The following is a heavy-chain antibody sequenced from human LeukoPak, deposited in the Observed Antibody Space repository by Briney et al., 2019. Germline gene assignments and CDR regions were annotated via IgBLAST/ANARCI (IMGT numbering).Heavy chain of an antibody. CDR2: INPSGGST. J-gene: IGHJ4*02. Sequence: GASVKVSCKASGYTFTSYYMHWVRQAPGQGLEWMGIINPSGGSTSYAQKFQGRVTMTRDTSTSTVYMELSSLRSDDTAVYYCARAPYDSSGYFYGGYFDYWGQGTLVTVSP. CDR1: GYTFTSYY. V-gene: IGHV1-46*01. D-gene: IGHD3-22*01. CDR3: ARAPYDSSGYFYGGYFDY.